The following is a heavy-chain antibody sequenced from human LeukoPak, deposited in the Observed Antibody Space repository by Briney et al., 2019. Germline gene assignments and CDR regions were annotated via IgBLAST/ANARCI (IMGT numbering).Heavy chain of an antibody. D-gene: IGHD2-21*01. CDR3: ARVITAGDWRGFDY. V-gene: IGHV5-51*01. J-gene: IGHJ4*02. Sequence: KDGESLKISCKGSGYRFTSSWIGWVRQMPGKGLEWMGIIYPGDSDTRYSPSFQGQVTISADRSISTAYLQWNSLKASDTAMYYCARVITAGDWRGFDYWGQGTLVTVSS. CDR1: GYRFTSSW. CDR2: IYPGDSDT.